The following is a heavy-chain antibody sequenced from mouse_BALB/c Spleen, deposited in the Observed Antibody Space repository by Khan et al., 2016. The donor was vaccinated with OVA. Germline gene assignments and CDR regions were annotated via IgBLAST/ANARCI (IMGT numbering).Heavy chain of an antibody. D-gene: IGHD2-3*01. V-gene: IGHV3-2*02. CDR2: ISYSGST. J-gene: IGHJ4*01. CDR3: ARDGSRYNYAMDY. CDR1: GYSITSDYA. Sequence: VQLKESGPGLVKPSQSLSLTCTVTGYSITSDYAWNWIRQFPGNKLEWMGYISYSGSTSYNPSLKSRTSITRDTSKNQFFLQLNSVTTEDTATYYCARDGSRYNYAMDYWGQGTAVTVSS.